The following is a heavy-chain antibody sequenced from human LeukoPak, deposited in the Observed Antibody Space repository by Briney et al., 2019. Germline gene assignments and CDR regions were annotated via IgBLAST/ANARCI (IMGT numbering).Heavy chain of an antibody. CDR3: ARDYDILTGYFRGGFDY. J-gene: IGHJ4*02. V-gene: IGHV3-21*04. Sequence: PGGSLRLSCAASGFTFSSYSMNWVRQAPGKGLEWVSSISSSGSYIYYADSVKGRFTISRDNAKNSLYLQMNSLRAEDTAVYYCARDYDILTGYFRGGFDYWGQGTLVTVSS. CDR2: ISSSGSYI. D-gene: IGHD3-9*01. CDR1: GFTFSSYS.